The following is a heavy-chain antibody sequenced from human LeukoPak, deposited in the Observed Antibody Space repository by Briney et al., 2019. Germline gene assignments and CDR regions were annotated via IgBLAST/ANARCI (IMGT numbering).Heavy chain of an antibody. CDR1: GFSFSSYA. CDR3: AFGPHQQWLLADY. CDR2: ITGSGDST. D-gene: IGHD6-19*01. J-gene: IGHJ4*02. V-gene: IGHV3-23*01. Sequence: PGGSLRLSCAVSGFSFSSYAVGWVRQTPGKGLQLVSTITGSGDSTYYVDSVNGRFTISRDNSKNTLYLQVNSLRADDTALYYCAFGPHQQWLLADYWGQGTLVTVS.